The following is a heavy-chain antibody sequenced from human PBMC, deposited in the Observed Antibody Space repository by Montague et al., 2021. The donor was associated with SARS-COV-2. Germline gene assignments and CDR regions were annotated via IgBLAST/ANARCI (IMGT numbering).Heavy chain of an antibody. V-gene: IGHV4-39*01. CDR1: GGSISSSNYC. J-gene: IGHJ4*02. D-gene: IGHD3-16*01. CDR3: ARLLGGRSCDY. CDR2: IYYSGNS. Sequence: SETLSLTCTVSGGSISSSNYCWAWIRQPPGKGLEWIGNIYYSGNSHPNPSLKSRVSISVDTSKNQLSLTLTSVTAADTAVYYCARLLGGRSCDYWGQGTLVTVSS.